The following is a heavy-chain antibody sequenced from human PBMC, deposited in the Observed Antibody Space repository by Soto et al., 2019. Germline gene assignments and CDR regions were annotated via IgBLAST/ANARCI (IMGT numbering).Heavy chain of an antibody. Sequence: GGSLRLSCAASGFTFSSYAMTWVRQAPGKGLEWVSAISGSGGSTYYADSVKGRFTISRDNSKNTLSLQMNSLRYEDTAVYYCAKETYDILTGYYNHWGQGTLVTVSS. D-gene: IGHD3-9*01. J-gene: IGHJ5*02. CDR3: AKETYDILTGYYNH. CDR2: ISGSGGST. CDR1: GFTFSSYA. V-gene: IGHV3-23*01.